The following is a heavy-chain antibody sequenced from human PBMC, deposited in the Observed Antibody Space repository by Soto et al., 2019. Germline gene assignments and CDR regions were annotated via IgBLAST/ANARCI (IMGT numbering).Heavy chain of an antibody. CDR2: IIPFLTIA. V-gene: IGHV1-69*02. CDR3: AHEMVFPSGDFDY. J-gene: IGHJ4*02. Sequence: SVKVSCKASGGTFSSYTISWVRQAPGQGLEWMGRIIPFLTIANYAQKFQGRVTITADKSTSTAYMELSSLRSEDTAVYYCAHEMVFPSGDFDYWGQGTLVTVSS. D-gene: IGHD7-27*01. CDR1: GGTFSSYT.